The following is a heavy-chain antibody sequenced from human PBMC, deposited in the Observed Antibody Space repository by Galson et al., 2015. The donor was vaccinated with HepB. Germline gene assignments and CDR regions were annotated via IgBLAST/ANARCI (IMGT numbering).Heavy chain of an antibody. V-gene: IGHV3-23*01. CDR1: GFTFSNYG. CDR3: AKNPFDYYGMDV. Sequence: SLRLSCAASGFTFSNYGMTWVRQAPGKGLEWVSAISDNGDNTYYADSVKGRFTISRDNSKNTLFLQMHSLRAEDTAIFYCAKNPFDYYGMDVWGHGTTVTVSS. CDR2: ISDNGDNT. J-gene: IGHJ6*02. D-gene: IGHD3-3*01.